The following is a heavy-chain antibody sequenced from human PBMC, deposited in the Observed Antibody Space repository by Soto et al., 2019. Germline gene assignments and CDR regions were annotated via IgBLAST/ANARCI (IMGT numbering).Heavy chain of an antibody. J-gene: IGHJ4*02. CDR1: GYTFTRNN. CDR3: ARDKDGSWTVDY. V-gene: IGHV1-46*01. CDR2: INPPRGRT. Sequence: QVQLVQSGAEVKKPGASVKISCKASGYTFTRNNLHWVRQAPGQGLEWMGIINPPRGRTSYAQKFQGRLTMTRDTSTSTVYMELSSLKSEDTAVYYCARDKDGSWTVDYWGQGTLVTVPS. D-gene: IGHD6-13*01.